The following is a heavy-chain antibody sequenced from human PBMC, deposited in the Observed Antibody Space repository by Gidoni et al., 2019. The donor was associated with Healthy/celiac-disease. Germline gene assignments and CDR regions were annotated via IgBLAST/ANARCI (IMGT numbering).Heavy chain of an antibody. J-gene: IGHJ4*02. CDR3: ARHSKIFGVVNFDY. CDR2: IVPSYSYT. CDR1: GYSFTSYW. D-gene: IGHD3-3*01. Sequence: EVQLVQSGAEVKKPGESLRLSCTGSGYSFTSYWITWVRQMPGKGLEWMGRIVPSYSYTNYSPSFQGHVTISADKSISTAYLQWSSLKASDTAMYYCARHSKIFGVVNFDYWGQGTLVTVSS. V-gene: IGHV5-10-1*03.